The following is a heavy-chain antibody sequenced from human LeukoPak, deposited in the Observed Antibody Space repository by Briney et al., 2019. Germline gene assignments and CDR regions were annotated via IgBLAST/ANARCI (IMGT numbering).Heavy chain of an antibody. Sequence: PGGSLRLSCAASGFTFSRYWMSWVRQAPGKGLEWVANIKQDGSEKYYVDSVKGRFTISRDNAKNSLYLQMNSLRAEDTAVYYCARGIGDCSSTSCYTTYFDYWGQGTLVTVSS. V-gene: IGHV3-7*01. D-gene: IGHD2-2*02. CDR1: GFTFSRYW. CDR2: IKQDGSEK. CDR3: ARGIGDCSSTSCYTTYFDY. J-gene: IGHJ4*02.